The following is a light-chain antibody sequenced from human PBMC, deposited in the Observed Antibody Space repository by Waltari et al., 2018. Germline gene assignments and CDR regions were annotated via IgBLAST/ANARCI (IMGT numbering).Light chain of an antibody. V-gene: IGKV3-20*01. Sequence: EIVLTQSPGTLSLSPGERATLSCRASQSVSSISLSWYQQNAGQPPRLLIYGVSSRATGIPDRFSGSGSGTDFTLTISRLEPEDFAVYYCQQYDSIVLTFGGGTKVEI. CDR1: QSVSSIS. CDR3: QQYDSIVLT. CDR2: GVS. J-gene: IGKJ4*01.